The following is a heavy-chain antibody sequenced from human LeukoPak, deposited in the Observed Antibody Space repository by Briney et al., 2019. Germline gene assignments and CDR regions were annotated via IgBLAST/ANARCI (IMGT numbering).Heavy chain of an antibody. J-gene: IGHJ4*02. CDR2: IYYSGST. V-gene: IGHV4-59*01. D-gene: IGHD6-13*01. CDR3: ATRIAAAGAFDY. CDR1: GGSISSYY. Sequence: SETLSLTCTVSGGSISSYYWSWIRQPPGKGLEWIGYIYYSGSTNYNPSLESRVTISVDTSKNQFSLKLSSVTAADTAVYYCATRIAAAGAFDYWGQGTLVTVSS.